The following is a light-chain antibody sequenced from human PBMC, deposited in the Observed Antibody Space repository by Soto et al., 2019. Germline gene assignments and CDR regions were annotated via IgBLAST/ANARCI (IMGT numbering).Light chain of an antibody. Sequence: AIQMTQSPSSLSASVGDTVTITCGASQGIRRASSWYQQKPGEAPKLLIYSASDLQGAVPSRFRGSGSGTDFTLTISSLQPEDFATYYCLQDFNFPRTFGQGTKVEV. CDR1: QGIRRA. CDR2: SAS. V-gene: IGKV1-6*01. CDR3: LQDFNFPRT. J-gene: IGKJ1*01.